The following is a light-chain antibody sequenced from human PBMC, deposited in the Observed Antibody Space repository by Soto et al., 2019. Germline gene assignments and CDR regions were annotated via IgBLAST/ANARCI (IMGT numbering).Light chain of an antibody. CDR1: QSVSSTY. CDR2: GAS. Sequence: EIVLTQSPGTLSLSPGERATLSRRASQSVSSTYLVWYQQKPGQAPRLLIYGASSRATGIPDRFSGSGSGTDFTLTISRLEPEDFAVYYCQQYGSSPPITFGQGTRLEIK. J-gene: IGKJ5*01. CDR3: QQYGSSPPIT. V-gene: IGKV3-20*01.